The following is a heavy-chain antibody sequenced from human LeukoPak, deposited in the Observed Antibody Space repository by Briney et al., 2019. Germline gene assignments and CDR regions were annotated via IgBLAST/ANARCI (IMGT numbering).Heavy chain of an antibody. CDR1: GGSFSGYY. D-gene: IGHD4-11*01. J-gene: IGHJ6*04. CDR2: INHSGSS. CDR3: ARAQTEMTTGARYGMDV. Sequence: PSETLSLTCAVYGGSFSGYYWTWIRQPPGKGLEWIGEINHSGSSNYNPSLKSRVTISVDTSKNQFSLKLSSVIAADTAVYYCARAQTEMTTGARYGMDVWGKGTAVTVSA. V-gene: IGHV4-34*01.